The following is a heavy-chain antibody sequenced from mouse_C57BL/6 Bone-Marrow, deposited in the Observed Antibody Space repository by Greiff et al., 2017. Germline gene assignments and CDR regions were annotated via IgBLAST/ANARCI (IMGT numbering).Heavy chain of an antibody. V-gene: IGHV1-81*01. J-gene: IGHJ3*01. CDR1: GYTFTSYG. D-gene: IGHD2-3*01. CDR3: ARGDGYYGAWFAY. CDR2: IYPRSGNT. Sequence: QVQLQQSGAELARPGASVKLSCKASGYTFTSYGISWVKQRTGQGLEWIGEIYPRSGNTYYNEKFKGKATLTADKSSSTAYMELRSLTSEDSAVYFCARGDGYYGAWFAYWGQGTLVTVSA.